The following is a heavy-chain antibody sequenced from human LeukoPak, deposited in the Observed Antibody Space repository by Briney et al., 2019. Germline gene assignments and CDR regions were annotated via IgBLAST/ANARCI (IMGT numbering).Heavy chain of an antibody. CDR2: ISSSSSYI. Sequence: GGSLRLSCAASGFTFSSYSMNWVRQAPGKGLEWVSSISSSSSYIYHADSVKGRFTISRDNAKNSLYLQMNSLRAEDTAVYYCARDRAAVAPFDYWGQGTLVTVSS. J-gene: IGHJ4*02. V-gene: IGHV3-21*01. CDR3: ARDRAAVAPFDY. CDR1: GFTFSSYS. D-gene: IGHD6-19*01.